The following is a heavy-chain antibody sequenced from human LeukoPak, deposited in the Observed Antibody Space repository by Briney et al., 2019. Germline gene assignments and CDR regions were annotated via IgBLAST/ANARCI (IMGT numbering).Heavy chain of an antibody. CDR2: IWYDGSNK. D-gene: IGHD2-21*02. Sequence: GGSLRLSCAASGFTFSSYGMHWVRQAPGKGLEWVAVIWYDGSNKYYADSVKGRLTISRDNSKNTLYLQMNSLRAEDTAVYYCAKDGCGGDCYPYYFDYWGQGTLVTVFS. J-gene: IGHJ4*02. CDR1: GFTFSSYG. V-gene: IGHV3-33*06. CDR3: AKDGCGGDCYPYYFDY.